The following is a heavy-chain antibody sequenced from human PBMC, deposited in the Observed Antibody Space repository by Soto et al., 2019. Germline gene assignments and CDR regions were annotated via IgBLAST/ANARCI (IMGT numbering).Heavy chain of an antibody. CDR1: VGSVSIPNYY. CDR2: IYFGGTT. CDR3: VIKGRVQLRTFDY. D-gene: IGHD1-1*01. J-gene: IGHJ4*02. Sequence: SETLCLTGTVSVGSVSIPNYYCAWVRQSPGKGLEWIASIYFGGTTYYNPSLKSRISICVDTYTNKFSLNLTAVTAADSSVSYRVIKGRVQLRTFDYWGQGIHVTFSS. V-gene: IGHV4-39*01.